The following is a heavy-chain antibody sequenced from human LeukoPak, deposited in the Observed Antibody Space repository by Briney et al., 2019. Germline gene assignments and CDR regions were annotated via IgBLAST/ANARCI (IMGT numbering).Heavy chain of an antibody. CDR1: GGTFSSYA. Sequence: SVKVSCKASGGTFSSYAISWVRQAPGQGLEWMGGIIPIFGTANYAQKFQGRVTITTDESTGTAYMELSSLRSEDTAVYYCARSTRVVRGSLFDYWGQGTLVTVSS. V-gene: IGHV1-69*05. CDR2: IIPIFGTA. CDR3: ARSTRVVRGSLFDY. J-gene: IGHJ4*02. D-gene: IGHD3-10*01.